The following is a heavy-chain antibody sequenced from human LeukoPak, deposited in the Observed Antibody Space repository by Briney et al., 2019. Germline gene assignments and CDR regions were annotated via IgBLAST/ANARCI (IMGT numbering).Heavy chain of an antibody. J-gene: IGHJ4*02. Sequence: GGSLRLSCVASGFTFTSYWMHWVRQVAGKGLVWLARVDHGGSGTNYADSVKGRFTISRDNAKSTVYLQMNSLRVEDTAVYYCITDLGWGQGTLVTVSS. D-gene: IGHD1-14*01. V-gene: IGHV3-74*01. CDR3: ITDLG. CDR1: GFTFTSYW. CDR2: VDHGGSGT.